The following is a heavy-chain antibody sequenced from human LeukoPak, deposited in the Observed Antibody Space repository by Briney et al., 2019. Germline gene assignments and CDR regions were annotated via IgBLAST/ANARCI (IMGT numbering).Heavy chain of an antibody. J-gene: IGHJ5*02. CDR2: INHSGST. V-gene: IGHV4-34*01. Sequence: SETLSLTCAVYGGSFSGYYWSWIRQPPGKGLEWIGEINHSGSTNYNPSLKSRVTISVDTSKNQFSLKLSSVTAADTAVYYCARDHHGYCSGGSCYSGGWFDPWGQGTLVTVSS. D-gene: IGHD2-15*01. CDR1: GGSFSGYY. CDR3: ARDHHGYCSGGSCYSGGWFDP.